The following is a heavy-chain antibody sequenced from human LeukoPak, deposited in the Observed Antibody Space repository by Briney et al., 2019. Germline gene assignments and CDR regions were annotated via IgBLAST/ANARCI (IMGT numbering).Heavy chain of an antibody. V-gene: IGHV4-30-4*08. CDR3: ATGAGGSGSVDY. Sequence: SETLSLTCTASGGSISSGDYYWSWIRQPPGKGLEWIGYIYYSGSTYYNPSLKSRVTISVDTSKNQFSLKLSSVTAADTAVYYCATGAGGSGSVDYWGQGTLVTVSS. D-gene: IGHD3-10*01. CDR2: IYYSGST. CDR1: GGSISSGDYY. J-gene: IGHJ4*02.